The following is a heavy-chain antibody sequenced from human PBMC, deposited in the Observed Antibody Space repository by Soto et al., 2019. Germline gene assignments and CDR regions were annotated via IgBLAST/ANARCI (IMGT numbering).Heavy chain of an antibody. D-gene: IGHD5-12*01. CDR3: ARDERPSGRDGYNPFDY. J-gene: IGHJ4*02. V-gene: IGHV1-46*01. CDR1: GYTFTSYY. CDR2: INPSGGST. Sequence: ASVKVSCKASGYTFTSYYMHWVRQAPGQGLEWMGIINPSGGSTSYAQKFQGRVTMTRDTSTSTVYMELSSLRSEDTAVYYCARDERPSGRDGYNPFDYWGQGTLVTVSS.